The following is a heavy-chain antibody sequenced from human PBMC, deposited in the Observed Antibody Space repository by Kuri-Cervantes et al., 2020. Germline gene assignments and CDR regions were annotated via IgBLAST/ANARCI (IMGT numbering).Heavy chain of an antibody. CDR2: ISGSGGST. D-gene: IGHD2-15*01. CDR1: GFTFSSYW. V-gene: IGHV3-23*01. CDR3: TTGGNCNGNKCYPLVY. J-gene: IGHJ4*02. Sequence: GESLKISCTASGFTFSSYWMHWVRQAPGKGLEWVSAISGSGGSTYYADSVKGRFTISRDNSKNTLYLQTNSLQSEDTAVYYCTTGGNCNGNKCYPLVYWGLGTLVTVSS.